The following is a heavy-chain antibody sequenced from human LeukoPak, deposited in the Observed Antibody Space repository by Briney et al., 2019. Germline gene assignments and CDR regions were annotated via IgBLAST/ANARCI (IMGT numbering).Heavy chain of an antibody. D-gene: IGHD4-17*01. J-gene: IGHJ5*02. CDR2: INAGNGNT. V-gene: IGHV1-3*01. Sequence: GASVKVSCKASGYTFTSYAMHWVRQAPGQRLEWMGWINAGNGNTKYSQKFQGRVTITRDTSASTAYMELSSLRSEDTAVYYCARPGGVTTHNWFDPWGQGTLVTVSS. CDR3: ARPGGVTTHNWFDP. CDR1: GYTFTSYA.